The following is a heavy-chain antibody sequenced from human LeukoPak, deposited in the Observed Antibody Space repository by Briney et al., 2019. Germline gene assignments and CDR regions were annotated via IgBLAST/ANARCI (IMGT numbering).Heavy chain of an antibody. Sequence: WGSLRLSCAASGFTFRTSGMNWVRQAPGKGLEWVSYISSSGTTISYAQSVKGRFTITRDNAQNSLYLQMNSLRAEDTAVYYCARIAADAFDIWGQGTMVTVSS. V-gene: IGHV3-48*01. D-gene: IGHD6-13*01. J-gene: IGHJ3*02. CDR1: GFTFRTSG. CDR2: ISSSGTTI. CDR3: ARIAADAFDI.